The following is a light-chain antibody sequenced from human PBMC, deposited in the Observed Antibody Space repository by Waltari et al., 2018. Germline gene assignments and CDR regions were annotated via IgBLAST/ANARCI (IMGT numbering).Light chain of an antibody. CDR2: YSD. CDR1: TSSIGPNY. Sequence: QSVLNHPPSASGAPGQRVTISCFGSTSSIGPNYVSWYQQFPGTAPKLLIYYSDQRHSGVPDRFSGSKSGTSASLAITGLRSEDEADYYCAAWDNSLSAWMFGGGTRLTVL. J-gene: IGLJ3*02. V-gene: IGLV1-47*02. CDR3: AAWDNSLSAWM.